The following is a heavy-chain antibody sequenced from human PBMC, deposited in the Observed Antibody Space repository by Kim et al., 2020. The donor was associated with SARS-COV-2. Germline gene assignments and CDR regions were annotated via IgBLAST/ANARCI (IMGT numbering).Heavy chain of an antibody. CDR3: ARDGLLFSGWSYYKTDGMDV. J-gene: IGHJ6*02. Sequence: ASVKVSCKPSGYSFTAYYIHWVRQAPGQGLEWMGRINPSSGGTIFAQSFQGRVVMTRDRSISTVYMELSSLRSADTAVYFCARDGLLFSGWSYYKTDGMDVWGQGTTVTVSS. V-gene: IGHV1-2*06. CDR2: INPSSGGT. CDR1: GYSFTAYY. D-gene: IGHD6-13*01.